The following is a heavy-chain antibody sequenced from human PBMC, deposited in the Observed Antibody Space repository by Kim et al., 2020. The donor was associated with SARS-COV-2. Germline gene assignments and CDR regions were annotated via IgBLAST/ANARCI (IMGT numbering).Heavy chain of an antibody. J-gene: IGHJ4*02. CDR3: ARGGYSSVWQPVGY. D-gene: IGHD6-19*01. Sequence: NPSLKSRVTISVDTSKNQFSLKLSSVTAADTAVYYCARGGYSSVWQPVGYWGQGTLVTVSS. V-gene: IGHV4-59*09.